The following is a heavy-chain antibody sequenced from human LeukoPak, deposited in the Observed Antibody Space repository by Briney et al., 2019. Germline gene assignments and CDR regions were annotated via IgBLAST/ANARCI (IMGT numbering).Heavy chain of an antibody. Sequence: SETLSLTCAVYGGSFSGYYWSWIRQPPGKGLEWIGEINHSGSTNYNPSLKSRVTISVDTSNNQFSLKLSSVTAADTAVYYCARRGYTYGSDYWGQGTLVTVSS. D-gene: IGHD5-18*01. CDR3: ARRGYTYGSDY. CDR2: INHSGST. V-gene: IGHV4-34*01. J-gene: IGHJ4*02. CDR1: GGSFSGYY.